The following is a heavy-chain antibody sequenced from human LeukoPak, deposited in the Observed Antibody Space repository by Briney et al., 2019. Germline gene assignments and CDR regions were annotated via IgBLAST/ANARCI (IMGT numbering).Heavy chain of an antibody. V-gene: IGHV1-69*05. CDR2: IIPIFGTA. Sequence: SVNVSCKASGGTFSSYAISWVRQAPGQGLEWMGGIIPIFGTANYAQKFQGRVTITTDESTSTAYMELSSLRSEDTAVYYCASGLGYYDSSGYYTDLDYWGQGTLVTVSS. CDR1: GGTFSSYA. CDR3: ASGLGYYDSSGYYTDLDY. D-gene: IGHD3-22*01. J-gene: IGHJ4*02.